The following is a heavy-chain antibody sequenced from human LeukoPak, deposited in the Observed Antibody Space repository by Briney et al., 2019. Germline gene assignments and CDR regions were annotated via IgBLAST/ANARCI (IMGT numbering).Heavy chain of an antibody. Sequence: PSETLSLTCTVSGGSISSYYWSWIRQPPGKGLEWIGYIYYSGSTNYNPSLKGRVTISVDTSKNQFSLKLSSVTAADTAVYYCARDLRIAVAGPRFDPWGQGTLVTVSS. CDR1: GGSISSYY. D-gene: IGHD6-19*01. CDR3: ARDLRIAVAGPRFDP. J-gene: IGHJ5*02. CDR2: IYYSGST. V-gene: IGHV4-59*01.